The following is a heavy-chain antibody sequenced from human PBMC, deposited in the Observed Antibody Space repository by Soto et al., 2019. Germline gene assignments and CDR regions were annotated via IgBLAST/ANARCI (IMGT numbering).Heavy chain of an antibody. CDR2: IVLGSGNT. CDR3: AAEVDACDI. V-gene: IGHV1-58*02. CDR1: GFTFTGSA. J-gene: IGHJ3*02. Sequence: QMQLVQSGPEVKKPGTSVKVSCKASGFTFTGSAMQWVRQARGQRLEWMGWIVLGSGNTNYAQKCQERVTMTRDMATGTAYMERSSLRSEDTAVYYCAAEVDACDIWGQGTMVTVSS.